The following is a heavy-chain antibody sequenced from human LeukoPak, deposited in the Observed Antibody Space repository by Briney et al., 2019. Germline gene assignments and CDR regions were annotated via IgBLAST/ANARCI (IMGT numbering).Heavy chain of an antibody. J-gene: IGHJ4*02. CDR2: IKQDRSEK. D-gene: IGHD4-17*01. Sequence: GGSLRLSCAASGFTFSSYWMSWVRQAPGKGLEWVANIKQDRSEKYYVDSVKGRFTISRDNAKNSLYLQMNSLRAEDTAVYYCAREGTYGDYYYDYWGQGTLVTVSS. V-gene: IGHV3-7*01. CDR1: GFTFSSYW. CDR3: AREGTYGDYYYDY.